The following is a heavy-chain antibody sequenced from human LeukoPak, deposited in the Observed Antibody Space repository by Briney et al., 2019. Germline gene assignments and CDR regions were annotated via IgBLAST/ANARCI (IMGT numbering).Heavy chain of an antibody. Sequence: SVKVSCKASGGTFSSYAISWVRQALGQGLEWMGGIIPIFGTANYAQKFQGRVTITADESTSTAYMELSSLRSEDTAVYYCARDETGTYNWFDPWGQGTLVTVSS. J-gene: IGHJ5*02. D-gene: IGHD1-1*01. CDR2: IIPIFGTA. CDR1: GGTFSSYA. V-gene: IGHV1-69*13. CDR3: ARDETGTYNWFDP.